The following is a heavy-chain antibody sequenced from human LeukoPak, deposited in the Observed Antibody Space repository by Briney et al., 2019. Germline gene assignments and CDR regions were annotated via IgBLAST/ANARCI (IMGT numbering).Heavy chain of an antibody. J-gene: IGHJ4*02. CDR2: ISISGGGT. Sequence: GGSLRLSCAASGFTFSDYAMSWVRQAPGKGLEWVSSISISGGGTYYAESVKGRFTISRDNSKNTLYLQMNSLRAEDTAVYYCAKEASYSYGHYWGQGTLVTVSS. CDR1: GFTFSDYA. CDR3: AKEASYSYGHY. V-gene: IGHV3-23*01. D-gene: IGHD5-18*01.